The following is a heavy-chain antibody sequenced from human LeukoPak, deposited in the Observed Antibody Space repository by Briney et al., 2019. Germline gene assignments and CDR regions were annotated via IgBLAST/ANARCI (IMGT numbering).Heavy chain of an antibody. V-gene: IGHV3-30*02. CDR2: IHYDGRNE. D-gene: IGHD3-22*01. CDR3: ARGEEYDSKEGLDS. CDR1: GFTFSSYG. Sequence: GGSLRLSCATSGFTFSSYGMHWVRQAPGKGLEWVAYIHYDGRNEYYADSVKGRFTISRDKSKNTVFLQMYSLRGEDTAVYYCARGEEYDSKEGLDSWGQGTLVTVSS. J-gene: IGHJ4*02.